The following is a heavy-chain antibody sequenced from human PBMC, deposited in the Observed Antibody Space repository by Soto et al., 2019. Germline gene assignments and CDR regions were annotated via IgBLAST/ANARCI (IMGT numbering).Heavy chain of an antibody. Sequence: QVQLQESGPGLVKPSQTLSLTCTVSGGSISSGGYYWSWIRQHPGKGLEWIGYIYYSGSTYYNPCHTSRVTISVDTSKNQFSLKLSSVTAADTAVYYCARWVGATSFDYWGQGTLVTVSS. CDR1: GGSISSGGYY. D-gene: IGHD1-26*01. CDR2: IYYSGST. V-gene: IGHV4-31*03. J-gene: IGHJ4*02. CDR3: ARWVGATSFDY.